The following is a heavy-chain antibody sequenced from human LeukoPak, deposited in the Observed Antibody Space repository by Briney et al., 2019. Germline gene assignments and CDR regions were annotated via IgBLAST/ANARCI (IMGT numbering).Heavy chain of an antibody. CDR2: ISYDGTDI. CDR3: ARSQCSSANCYHGGNDN. Sequence: GRSLRLSCAASGFTFSRYALHWVRQAPGKGLEWLAVISYDGTDIYYADSVKGRFTISRDNSKNTLYLQLNSLRPEDTAVYYCARSQCSSANCYHGGNDNWGQGNLVTASS. CDR1: GFTFSRYA. D-gene: IGHD2-2*01. V-gene: IGHV3-30*04. J-gene: IGHJ4*02.